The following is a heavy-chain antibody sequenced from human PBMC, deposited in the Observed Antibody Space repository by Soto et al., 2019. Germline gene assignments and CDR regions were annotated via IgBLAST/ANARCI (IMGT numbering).Heavy chain of an antibody. J-gene: IGHJ4*02. Sequence: PSETLSLTCTVSCGSISSYYWSWIRQPPGKGLEWIGYIYYSGSTNYNPSLKSRVTISVDTSKNQFSLKLSSVTAADTAVYYCARDRALRYDILSGFDYWGQGTLVTVSS. V-gene: IGHV4-59*01. D-gene: IGHD3-9*01. CDR3: ARDRALRYDILSGFDY. CDR2: IYYSGST. CDR1: CGSISSYY.